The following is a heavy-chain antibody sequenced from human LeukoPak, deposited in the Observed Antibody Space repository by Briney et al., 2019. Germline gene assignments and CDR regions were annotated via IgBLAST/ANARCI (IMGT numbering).Heavy chain of an antibody. V-gene: IGHV3-11*04. Sequence: GGSLRLSCAASGFTFSDYYMSWIRQAPGKGLEWVSYISSSGSTIYYADSVKGRFTISRDNAKNTLYLQMNSLRAEDTAVYYCARAFSSDYEDYWGQGTLVTVSS. CDR2: ISSSGSTI. CDR3: ARAFSSDYEDY. CDR1: GFTFSDYY. J-gene: IGHJ4*02. D-gene: IGHD5-12*01.